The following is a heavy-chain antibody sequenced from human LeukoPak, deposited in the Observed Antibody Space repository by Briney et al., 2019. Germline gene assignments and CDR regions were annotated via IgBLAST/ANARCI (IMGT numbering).Heavy chain of an antibody. CDR2: SHHSGSS. CDR3: ARGSTSPYGP. CDR1: GGSVSSGSYY. V-gene: IGHV4-61*01. J-gene: IGHJ5*02. D-gene: IGHD2-2*01. Sequence: SETLSLTCTVSGGSVSSGSYYWSWIRQPPGKRLEWIGYSHHSGSSNYNPSLKSRVTISVDTSKNQFSLELSSVTAADTAVYYCARGSTSPYGPWGQGTLVTVSS.